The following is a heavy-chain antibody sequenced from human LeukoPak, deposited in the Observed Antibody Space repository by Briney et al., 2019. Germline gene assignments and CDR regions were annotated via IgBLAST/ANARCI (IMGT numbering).Heavy chain of an antibody. V-gene: IGHV1-24*01. CDR2: FDPEDGET. CDR3: ATGKYSSSWQFDY. D-gene: IGHD6-13*01. CDR1: GYTLTELS. J-gene: IGHJ4*02. Sequence: ASVKVSCKVSGYTLTELSMDWVRQAPGKGLEWMGGFDPEDGETIYAQKFQGRVTMTEDTSTDTAYMKLSSLRSEDTAVYYCATGKYSSSWQFDYWGQGTLVTVSS.